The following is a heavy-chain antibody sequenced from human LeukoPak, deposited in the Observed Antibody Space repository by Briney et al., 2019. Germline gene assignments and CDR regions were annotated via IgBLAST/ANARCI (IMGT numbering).Heavy chain of an antibody. CDR1: GFPFNAYW. CDR3: ARDQYDTWSRRGNFDS. CDR2: IRQDGDTK. V-gene: IGHV3-7*03. D-gene: IGHD3-3*01. Sequence: GGSLRLSCAASGFPFNAYWMTWVRQAPGKGLEWVANIRQDGDTKYYVDSVKGRFTISRDNAMNSLYLQMNSLRAEDTAIYYCARDQYDTWSRRGNFDSWGQGTLVIVSS. J-gene: IGHJ4*02.